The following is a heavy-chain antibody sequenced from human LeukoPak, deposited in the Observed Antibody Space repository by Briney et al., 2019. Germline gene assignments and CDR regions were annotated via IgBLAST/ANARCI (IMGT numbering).Heavy chain of an antibody. J-gene: IGHJ4*02. CDR1: RFTFSSYS. CDR2: ISYDGSNK. Sequence: GGSLRLSCAASRFTFSSYSMNWVRQAPGKGLEWVAVISYDGSNKYYADSVKGRFTISRDNSKNTLYLQMNSLRAEDTAVYYCARDLRGIEVYLRYWGQGTLVTVSS. D-gene: IGHD2-8*01. V-gene: IGHV3-30*03. CDR3: ARDLRGIEVYLRY.